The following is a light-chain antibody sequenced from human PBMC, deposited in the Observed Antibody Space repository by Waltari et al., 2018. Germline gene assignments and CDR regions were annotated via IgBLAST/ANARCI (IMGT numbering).Light chain of an antibody. J-gene: IGLJ2*01. CDR2: DVS. CDR1: SSDGGGYKY. Sequence: QPALTQPRAVSGTPGQFDTISCTGTSSDGGGYKYFSWYQQHPGKAPKLMSYDVSKRPSGVPDRFSGSKSGNTASLTISGLQAEDEADYYCCSYAGSYTPHVVFGGWTKLTVL. V-gene: IGLV2-11*01. CDR3: CSYAGSYTPHVV.